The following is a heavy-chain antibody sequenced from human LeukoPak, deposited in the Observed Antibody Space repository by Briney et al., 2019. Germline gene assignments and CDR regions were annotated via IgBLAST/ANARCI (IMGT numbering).Heavy chain of an antibody. CDR2: ISGSGGST. V-gene: IGHV3-23*01. J-gene: IGHJ4*02. CDR1: GFTFSSYA. CDR3: AKDQKWFGELSFDY. Sequence: PGGSLRLSCAASGFTFSSYAMSWVRQAPGKGLEWVSAISGSGGSTYYADSVKGRFTISRGNSKNTLYLQMNSLRAEDTAVYYCAKDQKWFGELSFDYWGQGTLVTVSS. D-gene: IGHD3-10*01.